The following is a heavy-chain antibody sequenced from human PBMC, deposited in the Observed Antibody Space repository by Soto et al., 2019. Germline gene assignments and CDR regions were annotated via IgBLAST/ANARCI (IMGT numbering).Heavy chain of an antibody. D-gene: IGHD3-16*01. Sequence: EVQLVESGGGLVQPGGSLRLSCAASGFTFSSYWMYWVRQAPGKGLVWVSRMIGDGSITNYADPWKGRFTISRDNAENTLYLQMNSLRAEDTAGYYCARGGWGGWLTKRGFDIGGQGTMVTVSS. CDR3: ARGGWGGWLTKRGFDI. CDR2: MIGDGSIT. CDR1: GFTFSSYW. V-gene: IGHV3-74*01. J-gene: IGHJ3*02.